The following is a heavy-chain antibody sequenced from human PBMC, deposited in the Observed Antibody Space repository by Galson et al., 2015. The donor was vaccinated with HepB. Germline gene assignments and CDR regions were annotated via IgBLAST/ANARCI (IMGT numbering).Heavy chain of an antibody. CDR1: GFTFSSYA. CDR2: ISGSGDDT. Sequence: SLRLSCAASGFTFSSYAMSWVRQAPGEGLEWVSAISGSGDDTYYADSVRGRFTISRDNSKNTVYVQMNSLRAEDTAVYYCAKAFNPSPTLTTDYWGQGTLVTVSS. V-gene: IGHV3-23*01. J-gene: IGHJ4*02. CDR3: AKAFNPSPTLTTDY. D-gene: IGHD4-17*01.